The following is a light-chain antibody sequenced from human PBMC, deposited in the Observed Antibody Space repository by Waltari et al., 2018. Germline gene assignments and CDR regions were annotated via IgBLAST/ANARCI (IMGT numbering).Light chain of an antibody. J-gene: IGKJ2*01. CDR1: QNVGTW. CDR3: QQYSSFST. CDR2: MAS. V-gene: IGKV1-5*03. Sequence: DIQMTQSPSTLSASVGDRVTISCRASQNVGTWLAWYQHKPGKAPKLMIYMASSLESGVPSRFSGSGSGTEFTLTISSLQPDDFATYYCQQYSSFSTFGQGTKV.